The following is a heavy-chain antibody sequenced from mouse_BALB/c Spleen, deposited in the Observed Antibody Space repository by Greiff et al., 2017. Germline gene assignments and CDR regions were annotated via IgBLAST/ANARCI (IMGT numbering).Heavy chain of an antibody. CDR3: ARGLRRDYAMDY. CDR2: ISSGSSTI. J-gene: IGHJ4*01. Sequence: EVQGVESGGGLVQPGGSRKLSCAASGFTFSSFGMHWVRQAPEKGLEWVAYISSGSSTIYYADTVKGRFTISRDNPKNTLFLQMTSLRSEDTAMYYCARGLRRDYAMDYWGQGTSVTVSS. CDR1: GFTFSSFG. D-gene: IGHD2-2*01. V-gene: IGHV5-17*02.